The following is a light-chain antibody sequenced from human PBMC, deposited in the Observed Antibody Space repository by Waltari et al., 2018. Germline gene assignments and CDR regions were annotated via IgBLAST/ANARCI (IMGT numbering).Light chain of an antibody. CDR1: RSVTIM. CDR2: DAS. Sequence: EIVMTQSPATLSVSPGEGVTLPCRASRSVTIMLAWYQQKPGQAPRLLMYDASARAAGIPARFSGSESGTEFTLTINSLQSEDFAVYFCQQYYNWPLTFGPGTKVDIK. J-gene: IGKJ3*01. CDR3: QQYYNWPLT. V-gene: IGKV3-15*01.